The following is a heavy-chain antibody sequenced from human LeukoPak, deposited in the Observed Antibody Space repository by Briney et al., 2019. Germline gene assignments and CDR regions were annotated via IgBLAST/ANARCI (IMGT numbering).Heavy chain of an antibody. J-gene: IGHJ6*03. CDR2: IIPIFGTA. V-gene: IGHV1-69*13. Sequence: SVKVSCKASGGTFSSYAISWVRQAPGQGLEWMGGIIPIFGTANYAQKFQGRVTITADESTSTAYMELSSLRSEDTAVYYCASYYCGGDCSPGDYYYYMDVWGKGTTVTVSS. CDR1: GGTFSSYA. CDR3: ASYYCGGDCSPGDYYYYMDV. D-gene: IGHD2-21*01.